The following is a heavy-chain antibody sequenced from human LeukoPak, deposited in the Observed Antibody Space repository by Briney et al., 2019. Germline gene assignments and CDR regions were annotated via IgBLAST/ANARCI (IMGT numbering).Heavy chain of an antibody. CDR2: IIPILGIA. CDR3: ASPWDSSGYHYYGMDV. CDR1: GGTFSSHA. Sequence: RASVKVSCKASGGTFSSHAISWVRQAPGQGLEWMGRIIPILGIANYAQKFQGRVTITADKSTSTAYMELSSLRSGDTAVYYCASPWDSSGYHYYGMDVWGQGTTVTVSS. J-gene: IGHJ6*02. D-gene: IGHD3-22*01. V-gene: IGHV1-69*04.